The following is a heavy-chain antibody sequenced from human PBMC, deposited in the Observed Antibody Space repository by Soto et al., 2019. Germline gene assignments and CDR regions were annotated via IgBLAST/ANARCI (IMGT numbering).Heavy chain of an antibody. V-gene: IGHV1-69*13. CDR2: IIPIFGTA. D-gene: IGHD1-1*01. J-gene: IGHJ6*02. CDR1: GGTFSSYA. CDR3: AREVLGRYYYYGMDV. Sequence: ASVKVSCKASGGTFSSYAISWVRQAPGQGLEWMGGIIPIFGTANYAQKFQGRVTITADESTSTAYMELSSLRSEDTAVYYCAREVLGRYYYYGMDVWGQGTTVTVSS.